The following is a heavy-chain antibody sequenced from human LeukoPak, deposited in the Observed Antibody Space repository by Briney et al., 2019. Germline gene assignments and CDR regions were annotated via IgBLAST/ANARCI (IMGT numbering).Heavy chain of an antibody. CDR2: ISGSGHGGNT. CDR1: GFTFSSSA. J-gene: IGHJ4*02. D-gene: IGHD5-18*01. CDR3: AKEAADVDTGIIRFEY. V-gene: IGHV3-23*01. Sequence: PGGSLRLSCAASGFTFSSSAMSWVRQAPGKGLEWVSGISGSGHGGNTYYADSVKGRFVISKDNSKNTLYLQMNSLRVDDTAVYYCAKEAADVDTGIIRFEYWGQGTLVTVSS.